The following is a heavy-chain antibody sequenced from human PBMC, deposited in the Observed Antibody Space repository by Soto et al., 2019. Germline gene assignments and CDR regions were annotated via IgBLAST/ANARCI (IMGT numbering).Heavy chain of an antibody. J-gene: IGHJ5*02. Sequence: PSETLSLTWTVSSGSISSGDYYWSFINQPPVKVLEWIGYIYYSGSTYYNPSLKSRVTISVDTSKNQFSLKLSSVTAADTAVYYCAREKREDCTNGVCNWFEPWGQGTLVTVSS. V-gene: IGHV4-30-4*01. CDR2: IYYSGST. CDR3: AREKREDCTNGVCNWFEP. D-gene: IGHD2-8*01. CDR1: SGSISSGDYY.